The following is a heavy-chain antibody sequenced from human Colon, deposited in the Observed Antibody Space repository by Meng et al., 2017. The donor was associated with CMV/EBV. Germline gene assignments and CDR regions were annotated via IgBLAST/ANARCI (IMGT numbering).Heavy chain of an antibody. J-gene: IGHJ4*02. V-gene: IGHV3-48*03. CDR2: ISTSDYTR. CDR1: GFVFIAYE. Sequence: GGSLRLSCQASGFVFIAYEFNWVRQAPGKGLEWLSYISTSDYTRYNVDSMKGRFTVSRDNAKNSLYLQMDNLRVEDTATYYCARGAYTSAHYFDFWGQGTLVTVSS. CDR3: ARGAYTSAHYFDF. D-gene: IGHD3-16*01.